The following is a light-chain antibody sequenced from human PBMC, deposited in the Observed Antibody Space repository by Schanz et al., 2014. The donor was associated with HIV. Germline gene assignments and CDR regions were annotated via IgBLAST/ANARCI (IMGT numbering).Light chain of an antibody. V-gene: IGLV2-11*01. CDR1: SSDIGTYNY. CDR3: CSYAANYFWV. CDR2: DVS. Sequence: QSALTQPPSVSGSPGQSVTISCTGTSSDIGTYNYVSWYQQHPGKAPKLMIYDVSNRPSGVSSRFSGSKSGNTASLTISGLQAEDEATYFCCSYAANYFWVFGGGTKLTVL. J-gene: IGLJ3*02.